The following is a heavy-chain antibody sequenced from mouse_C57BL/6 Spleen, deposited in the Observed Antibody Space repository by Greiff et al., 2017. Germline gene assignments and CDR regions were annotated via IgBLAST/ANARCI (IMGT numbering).Heavy chain of an antibody. J-gene: IGHJ3*01. Sequence: VQLQQSGPELVKPGASVKISCKASGYAFSSSWMNWVKQRPGKGLEWIGRIYPGDGDTNYNGKFKGKATLTADKSSSTAYMQLSSLTSEDSAVYFCARSNWDEGAYWGQGTLVTVSA. D-gene: IGHD4-1*01. CDR1: GYAFSSSW. CDR2: IYPGDGDT. V-gene: IGHV1-82*01. CDR3: ARSNWDEGAY.